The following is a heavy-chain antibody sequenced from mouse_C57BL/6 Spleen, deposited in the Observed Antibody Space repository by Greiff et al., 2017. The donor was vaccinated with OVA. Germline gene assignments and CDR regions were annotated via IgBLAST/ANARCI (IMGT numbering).Heavy chain of an antibody. V-gene: IGHV1-76*01. CDR1: GYTFTDYY. CDR3: ARGGVYYAMDY. Sequence: QVQLKESGAELVRPGASVKLSCKASGYTFTDYYINWVKQRPGQGLEWIARIYPGSGNTYYKEKFKGKATLTAEKSSSTAYMQLSSLTSEDSAVYFCARGGVYYAMDYWGQGTSVTVSS. J-gene: IGHJ4*01. CDR2: IYPGSGNT.